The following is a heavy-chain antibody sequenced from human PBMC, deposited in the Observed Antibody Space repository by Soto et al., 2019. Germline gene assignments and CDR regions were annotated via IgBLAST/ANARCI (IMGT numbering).Heavy chain of an antibody. CDR2: INPNSGGT. V-gene: IGHV1-2*04. CDR3: ARGSSSSWYYYYSMDV. J-gene: IGHJ6*02. CDR1: GYTFTGYY. D-gene: IGHD6-13*01. Sequence: GASVKVSCKASGYTFTGYYMHWVRQAPGQGLEWMGWINPNSGGTNYAQKFQGWVTMTRDTSISTAYMELSRLRSDDTAVYYCARGSSSSWYYYYSMDVWAQGTTVTVSS.